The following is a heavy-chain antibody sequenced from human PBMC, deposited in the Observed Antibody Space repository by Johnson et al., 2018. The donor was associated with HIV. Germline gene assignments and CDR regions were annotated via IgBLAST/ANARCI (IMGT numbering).Heavy chain of an antibody. V-gene: IGHV3-66*01. D-gene: IGHD3-10*01. CDR1: GFTFDDYG. CDR2: IYSGGST. J-gene: IGHJ3*02. CDR3: AKDQYGSSGRYAFDI. Sequence: EVQLVESGGGVVRPGGSLRLSCAASGFTFDDYGMSWVRQAPGKGLEWVSVIYSGGSTYYADSVKGRFTISRDNSKNTLYLQMNSLRAEDTAVYYCAKDQYGSSGRYAFDIWGQGTMVTVSS.